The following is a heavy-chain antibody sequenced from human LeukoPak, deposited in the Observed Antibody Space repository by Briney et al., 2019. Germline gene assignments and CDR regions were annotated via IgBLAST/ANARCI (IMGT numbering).Heavy chain of an antibody. CDR1: GFTFSSYG. V-gene: IGHV3-30*02. D-gene: IGHD4-17*01. Sequence: GGSLRLSCVASGFTFSSYGMHWVRQAPGKGLEWMTFIRYDGNKEYYADSVKGRFTISRDNSKNTLYLQMNSLRAEDTAVYYCARGHTAVTRHFDFWGQGTLVTVSS. CDR3: ARGHTAVTRHFDF. CDR2: IRYDGNKE. J-gene: IGHJ4*02.